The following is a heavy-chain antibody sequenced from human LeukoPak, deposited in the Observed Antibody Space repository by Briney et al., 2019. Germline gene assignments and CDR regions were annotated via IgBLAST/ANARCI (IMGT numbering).Heavy chain of an antibody. D-gene: IGHD6-13*01. CDR3: ARGVGGGSSWYDY. V-gene: IGHV3-53*01. CDR1: GFTFSSYA. CDR2: IYSGGST. J-gene: IGHJ4*02. Sequence: PGGSLRLSCAASGFTFSSYAMHWVHQAPGKGLEWVSAIYSGGSTYYADSVKGRFTISRDNSKNTLYLQMNSLRAEDTAVYYCARGVGGGSSWYDYWGQGTLVTVSS.